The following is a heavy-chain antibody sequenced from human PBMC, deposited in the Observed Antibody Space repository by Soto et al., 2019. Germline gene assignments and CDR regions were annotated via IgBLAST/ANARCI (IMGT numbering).Heavy chain of an antibody. V-gene: IGHV1-2*02. D-gene: IGHD3-22*01. CDR1: GYTFTGYY. CDR2: INPNSGGT. CDR3: ARDRYYDSSGYFYYYYGMDV. J-gene: IGHJ6*02. Sequence: SVKVSCKASGYTFTGYYMHWVRQAPGQGLEWMGWINPNSGGTNYAQKFQGRVTMTRDTSISTAYMELSRLRSDDTAVYYCARDRYYDSSGYFYYYYGMDVWGQGTTVTVS.